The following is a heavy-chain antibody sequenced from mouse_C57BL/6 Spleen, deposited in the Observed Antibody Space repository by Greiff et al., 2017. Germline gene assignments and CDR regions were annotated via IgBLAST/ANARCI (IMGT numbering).Heavy chain of an antibody. J-gene: IGHJ4*01. CDR1: GYTFTSYW. V-gene: IGHV1-52*01. CDR2: IDPSDSET. CDR3: ARLGGTTVAAYYAMDY. Sequence: QVQLQQPGAELVRPGSSVKLSCKASGYTFTSYWMHWVKQRPIQGLEWIGNIDPSDSETHYNPKFKDKATLTVDKSSSTAYMQLSSLTSEDSAVYYRARLGGTTVAAYYAMDYWGQGTSVTVSS. D-gene: IGHD1-1*01.